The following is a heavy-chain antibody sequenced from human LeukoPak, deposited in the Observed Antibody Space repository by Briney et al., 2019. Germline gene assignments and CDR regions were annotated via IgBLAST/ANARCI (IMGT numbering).Heavy chain of an antibody. CDR3: ARGRVAAAEYYFDY. D-gene: IGHD6-13*01. Sequence: GGSLRLSCAASGFTVSSSFLSWVRQAPGKGLEWLSILYSDGARTQYADSAKGRFTISRDNSKNTLYLQMNSLRAEDTAVYYCARGRVAAAEYYFDYWGQGTLVTVSS. V-gene: IGHV3-66*01. J-gene: IGHJ4*02. CDR1: GFTVSSSF. CDR2: LYSDGART.